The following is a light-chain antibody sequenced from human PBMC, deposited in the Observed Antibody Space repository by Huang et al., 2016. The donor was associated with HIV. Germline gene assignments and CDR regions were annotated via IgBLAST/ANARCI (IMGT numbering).Light chain of an antibody. V-gene: IGKV3D-15*01. Sequence: EIVMTQSPATLSVSPGERATLSCRASQSVSSNLAWYQQKPGQAPRLLIHGASTRATGIPARFSGSGSGTECTLTISSLQSEDFAVYYCQQYNNWPITFGQGTRLEIK. CDR3: QQYNNWPIT. J-gene: IGKJ5*01. CDR2: GAS. CDR1: QSVSSN.